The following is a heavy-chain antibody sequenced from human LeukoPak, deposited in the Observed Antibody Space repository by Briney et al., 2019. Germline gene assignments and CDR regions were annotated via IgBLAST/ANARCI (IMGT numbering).Heavy chain of an antibody. J-gene: IGHJ5*02. Sequence: GASVKVSCKASGYTFTGYYMHWVRQAPGQGLEWMGWINPNSGGTNYAQKFQGRVTMTRDTSISTAYMELSRPRSDDTAVYYCARYVVVAATNNWFDPWVRGTLVTVSS. CDR1: GYTFTGYY. CDR2: INPNSGGT. CDR3: ARYVVVAATNNWFDP. V-gene: IGHV1-2*02. D-gene: IGHD2-15*01.